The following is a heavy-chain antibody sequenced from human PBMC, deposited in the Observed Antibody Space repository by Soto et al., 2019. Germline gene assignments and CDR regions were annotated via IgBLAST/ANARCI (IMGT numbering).Heavy chain of an antibody. CDR1: GFTFSSYA. CDR2: ISGSGDST. CDR3: AKGVPGIAVAGTGYFQH. D-gene: IGHD6-19*01. Sequence: EVQLLESGGGLVQPGGSLRLSCAASGFTFSSYAMSWVRQAPGKGLEWVSGISGSGDSTYYADSVKGRFTISRDNSKKTVYVQMNSLRAEDTAVYYCAKGVPGIAVAGTGYFQHWGQGTVVTVSS. J-gene: IGHJ1*01. V-gene: IGHV3-23*01.